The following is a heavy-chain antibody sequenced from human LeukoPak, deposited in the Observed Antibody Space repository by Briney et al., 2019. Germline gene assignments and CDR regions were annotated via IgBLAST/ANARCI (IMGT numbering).Heavy chain of an antibody. J-gene: IGHJ4*02. CDR2: INAGNGNT. V-gene: IGHV1-3*01. CDR1: GYTFTSYA. D-gene: IGHD2-21*02. CDR3: ARAGKASVVTAPDFDY. Sequence: GASVKVSCKASGYTFTSYAMHWVRQAPGQRLEWMGWINAGNGNTKYSQKFQGRVTITRDTSASTAYMELSSLRSEDTAVYYCARAGKASVVTAPDFDYWGQGTPVTVSS.